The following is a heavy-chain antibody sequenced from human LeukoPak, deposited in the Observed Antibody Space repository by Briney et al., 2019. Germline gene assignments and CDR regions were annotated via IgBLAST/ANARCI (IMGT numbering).Heavy chain of an antibody. CDR2: IYYSGST. Sequence: PSETLSLTCTVSGGSISSSSYYWGWIRQPPGKGLEWIGSIYYSGSTYYNPSLKSRVTMSVDTSKNQFSLKLSSVTAADTAVYYCARQVADYFDYWGQGTLVTVSS. V-gene: IGHV4-39*07. D-gene: IGHD6-19*01. CDR3: ARQVADYFDY. J-gene: IGHJ4*02. CDR1: GGSISSSSYY.